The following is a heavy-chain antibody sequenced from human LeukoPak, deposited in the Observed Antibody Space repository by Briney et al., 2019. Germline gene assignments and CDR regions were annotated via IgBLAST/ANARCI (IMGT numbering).Heavy chain of an antibody. V-gene: IGHV3-15*01. Sequence: GGSLRLSCAASGFIFSSHSMNWVRQAPGKGLEWVGRIKTKSEGGTTDYAAPAKGRFTISRDDSKNALFLQMDSLKSDDTAMYYCTTEFKELGSFFYFYYMDVWGTGTTVAISS. CDR1: GFIFSSHS. CDR2: IKTKSEGGTT. D-gene: IGHD3-10*01. CDR3: TTEFKELGSFFYFYYMDV. J-gene: IGHJ6*03.